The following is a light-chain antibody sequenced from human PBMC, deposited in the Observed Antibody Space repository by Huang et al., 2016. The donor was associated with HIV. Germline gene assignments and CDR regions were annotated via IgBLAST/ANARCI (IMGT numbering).Light chain of an antibody. V-gene: IGKV3-11*01. Sequence: EIVLTQSPTTLSLSPGERATLSCRASQSVASYLAWYQQKPGSAPRLLIYDASNRAAGIPARVSGSGSGTDFTLTISSLEPEDFAVYYCQQRSNFLTFGGGTKVEIK. CDR1: QSVASY. CDR2: DAS. CDR3: QQRSNFLT. J-gene: IGKJ4*01.